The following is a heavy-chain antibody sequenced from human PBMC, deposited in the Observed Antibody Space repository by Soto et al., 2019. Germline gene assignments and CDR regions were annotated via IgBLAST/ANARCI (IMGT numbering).Heavy chain of an antibody. V-gene: IGHV1-18*01. D-gene: IGHD2-21*02. CDR3: ARGLKGDSDAFDI. J-gene: IGHJ3*02. Sequence: ASVKVSCKASGYTFTSYGISWVRQAPGQGLEWMGWTSAYNGNTNYAQKLQGRVTLTTDTSTNTAYMELRSLRSDDTAVYYCARGLKGDSDAFDIWGQGTMVTVS. CDR2: TSAYNGNT. CDR1: GYTFTSYG.